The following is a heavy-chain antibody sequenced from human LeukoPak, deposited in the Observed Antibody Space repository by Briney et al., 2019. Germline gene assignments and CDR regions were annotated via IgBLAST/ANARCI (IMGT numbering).Heavy chain of an antibody. CDR3: ARDGLRPLSYCDSSGYYSN. D-gene: IGHD3-22*01. V-gene: IGHV3-33*01. Sequence: GGSLRLSCAASGFTFSSYGMHWVRQAPGKGLEWVAVIWYDGSNKYYADSVKGRFTISRDNSKNTLYLQMNSLRAEDTAVYYCARDGLRPLSYCDSSGYYSNWGQGTLVTVSS. CDR2: IWYDGSNK. J-gene: IGHJ4*02. CDR1: GFTFSSYG.